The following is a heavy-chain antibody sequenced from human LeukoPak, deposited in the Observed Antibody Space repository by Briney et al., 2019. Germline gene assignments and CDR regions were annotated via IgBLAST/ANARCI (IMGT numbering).Heavy chain of an antibody. CDR3: ARTLTIFGVVKTPHYYYYMDV. Sequence: GASVKVSCKASGYTFTGYYMHWVRQAPGQGLEWMGWINPNSGGTNYAQKFQGRVTMTRDTSISTAYMELSRLRSDDTAVYYCARTLTIFGVVKTPHYYYYMDVWGKGTTVTVSS. CDR1: GYTFTGYY. J-gene: IGHJ6*03. CDR2: INPNSGGT. V-gene: IGHV1-2*02. D-gene: IGHD3-3*01.